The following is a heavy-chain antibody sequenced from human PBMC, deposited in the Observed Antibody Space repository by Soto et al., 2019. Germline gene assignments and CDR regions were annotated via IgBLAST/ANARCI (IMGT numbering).Heavy chain of an antibody. CDR1: GGTFSSYA. CDR2: IIPIIGTA. Sequence: GASVKVSCKASGGTFSSYAISWVRQAPGQGLEWMGGIIPIIGTANYAQKFQGRVTITADESTSTAYLELSSLRSEDRAVYYCARRRAVAPSAPGGDYYYGMDVWGQGTTVTVSS. V-gene: IGHV1-69*13. J-gene: IGHJ6*02. D-gene: IGHD1-26*01. CDR3: ARRRAVAPSAPGGDYYYGMDV.